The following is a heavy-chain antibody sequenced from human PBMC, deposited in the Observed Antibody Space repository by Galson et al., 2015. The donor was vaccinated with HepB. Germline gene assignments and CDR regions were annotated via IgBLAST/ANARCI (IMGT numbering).Heavy chain of an antibody. CDR1: GFTFTSSA. CDR2: IVVGSGNT. Sequence: SVKVSCKASGFTFTSSAVQWVRQARGQRLEWIGWIVVGSGNTNYAQKFQERVTITRDMSTSTAYMELSSLRSEDTAVYYCAAEDYDFWSGHGKNAFDIWGQGTMVTVSP. V-gene: IGHV1-58*01. D-gene: IGHD3-3*01. CDR3: AAEDYDFWSGHGKNAFDI. J-gene: IGHJ3*02.